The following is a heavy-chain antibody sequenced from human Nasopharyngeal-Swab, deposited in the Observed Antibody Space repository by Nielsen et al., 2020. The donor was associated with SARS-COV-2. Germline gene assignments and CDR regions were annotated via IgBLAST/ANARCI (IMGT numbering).Heavy chain of an antibody. Sequence: SETLSLTCTVSGGSTNDRNSYWGWIRQPPGKGLEWIGSIYYSGTTYHTPSLTSRVTISTDMSKNQFSLKLSSVTTGDPAVYYCARHLLQYLQAIDYWGQGTLVTVSS. CDR1: GGSTNDRNSY. CDR2: IYYSGTT. CDR3: ARHLLQYLQAIDY. V-gene: IGHV4-39*01. J-gene: IGHJ4*02. D-gene: IGHD3-9*01.